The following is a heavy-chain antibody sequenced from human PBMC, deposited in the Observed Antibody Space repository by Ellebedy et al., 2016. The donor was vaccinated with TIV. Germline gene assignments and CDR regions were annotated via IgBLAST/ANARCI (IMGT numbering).Heavy chain of an antibody. V-gene: IGHV1-2*02. CDR2: INPNSGGT. CDR1: GYTFTSYY. J-gene: IGHJ6*02. D-gene: IGHD3-10*01. CDR3: ARDRGSGNFHGMDV. Sequence: AASVKVSCKASGYTFTSYYMHWVRQASGQGLEWMGWINPNSGGTNYAQKFQGRVTMTRDTSISTAYMELSRLRSDDTAVYYCARDRGSGNFHGMDVWGQGTTVTVSS.